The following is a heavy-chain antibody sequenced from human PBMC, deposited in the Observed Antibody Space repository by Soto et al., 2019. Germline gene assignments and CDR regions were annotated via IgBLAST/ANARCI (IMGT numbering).Heavy chain of an antibody. V-gene: IGHV4-31*03. D-gene: IGHD3-22*01. CDR1: GGSISSGDYY. Sequence: QVQLQESGPGLVKPSQTLSLTCTVSGGSISSGDYYWSWIRQHPGKGLEWIGYIYYSGITYYNPSLQSRVTISVDTSKNQFSLKLSSVTAADTAVYYCARGADYYETSGYLDYWGQGTLVTVSS. J-gene: IGHJ4*02. CDR2: IYYSGIT. CDR3: ARGADYYETSGYLDY.